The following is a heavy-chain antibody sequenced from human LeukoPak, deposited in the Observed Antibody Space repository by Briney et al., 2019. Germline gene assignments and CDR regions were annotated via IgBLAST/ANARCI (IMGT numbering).Heavy chain of an antibody. Sequence: SETLSLTCTVSGGSISSSGYYWGWVRQPAGKGLEWIGRIYTSGSTNYNPSLKSRVTMSVDTSKNQFSLKLSSVTAADTAVYYCAGHNLEYSSSSLHAFDIWGQGTMVTVSS. J-gene: IGHJ3*02. CDR2: IYTSGST. CDR3: AGHNLEYSSSSLHAFDI. V-gene: IGHV4-61*02. D-gene: IGHD6-6*01. CDR1: GGSISSSGYY.